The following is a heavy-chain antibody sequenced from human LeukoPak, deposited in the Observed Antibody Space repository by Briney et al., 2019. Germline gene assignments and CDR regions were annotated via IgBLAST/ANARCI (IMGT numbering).Heavy chain of an antibody. Sequence: GRSLRLSCAASGFTFSNYGMHWVRQAPGKGLEWVAVIWYDGSDKYHADSVKGRFTISRDNSKNTLYLQMNSLRVEDTAVYYCARPVVLGAYLRGAYYFDSWGQGALVTVSS. CDR2: IWYDGSDK. V-gene: IGHV3-33*01. CDR1: GFTFSNYG. CDR3: ARPVVLGAYLRGAYYFDS. J-gene: IGHJ4*02. D-gene: IGHD3-16*01.